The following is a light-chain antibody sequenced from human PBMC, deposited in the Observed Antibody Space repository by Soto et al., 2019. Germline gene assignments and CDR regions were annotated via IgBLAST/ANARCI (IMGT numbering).Light chain of an antibody. CDR2: AAS. J-gene: IGKJ1*01. CDR3: QQSFTTPRT. Sequence: DIQMTQSPSSLSASVGDRVTITCRASQPIDSFLNWYQQKPGKAPDLLIYAASTLQSGVPSRFSGGGSGTDFTLTISSLQPEDFATYYCQQSFTTPRTFGQGTKVEVK. CDR1: QPIDSF. V-gene: IGKV1-39*01.